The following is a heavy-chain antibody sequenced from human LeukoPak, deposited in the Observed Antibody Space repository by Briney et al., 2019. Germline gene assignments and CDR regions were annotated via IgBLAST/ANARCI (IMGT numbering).Heavy chain of an antibody. D-gene: IGHD2-15*01. Sequence: QVQLQQRGAGLLKPSETLSLTCAVYGGSFSGYYWSWIRQPPGEGLEWIGEINHSGSTNYNPSLKSRVTISVDTSKNQFSLKLSSVTAADTAVYYCARVGIVVVVAFDYWGQGTLVTVSS. V-gene: IGHV4-34*01. J-gene: IGHJ4*02. CDR2: INHSGST. CDR3: ARVGIVVVVAFDY. CDR1: GGSFSGYY.